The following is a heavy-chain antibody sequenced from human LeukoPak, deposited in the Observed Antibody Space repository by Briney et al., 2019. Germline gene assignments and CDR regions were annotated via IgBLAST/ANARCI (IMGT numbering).Heavy chain of an antibody. V-gene: IGHV3-23*01. CDR3: AKDGTGTALFYYFYMDV. CDR1: GFTFRSSA. Sequence: GGSLRLSCAASGFTFRSSAMSWVLQAPGKGLEWVSLISGSGGTYYADFVKGRFTISRDNSKNTLYLHMNTLRAEDTAVYYCAKDGTGTALFYYFYMDVWGKGTTVTVSS. D-gene: IGHD1-7*01. CDR2: ISGSGGT. J-gene: IGHJ6*03.